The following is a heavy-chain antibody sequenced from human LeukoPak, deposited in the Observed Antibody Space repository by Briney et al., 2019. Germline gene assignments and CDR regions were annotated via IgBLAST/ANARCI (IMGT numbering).Heavy chain of an antibody. D-gene: IGHD6-13*01. CDR2: IKQDGSEK. CDR1: GFTFSSYW. J-gene: IGHJ4*02. Sequence: GGSLRLSCAASGFTFSSYWMSWVRQAPGKGLEWVANIKQDGSEKYYVDSVKGRFTISRDNAKNSLYLQMNSLRAEDTAVYYCARDLGRTYSSSWPDYWGQGTLVTVSS. CDR3: ARDLGRTYSSSWPDY. V-gene: IGHV3-7*01.